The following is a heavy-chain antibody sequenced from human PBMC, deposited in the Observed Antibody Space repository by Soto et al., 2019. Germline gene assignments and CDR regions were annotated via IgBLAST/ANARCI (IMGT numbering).Heavy chain of an antibody. V-gene: IGHV3-33*01. CDR3: ARDGDVNTGFGKDY. CDR1: GFTFSNYG. Sequence: PGGSLRLSCAASGFTFSNYGMHWVRQAPGKGLEWVAFIWYDGGNKYYAESVKGRFTISRDNSKNTLYLQMNSLRAGDTAVYYCARDGDVNTGFGKDYWGQGTLVTVSS. D-gene: IGHD3-16*01. J-gene: IGHJ4*02. CDR2: IWYDGGNK.